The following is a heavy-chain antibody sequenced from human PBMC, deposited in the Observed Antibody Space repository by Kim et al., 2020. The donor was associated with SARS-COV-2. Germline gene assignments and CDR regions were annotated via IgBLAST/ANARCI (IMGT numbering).Heavy chain of an antibody. J-gene: IGHJ4*02. CDR1: GFTFSSYG. CDR2: ISYDGSNK. V-gene: IGHV3-30*18. CDR3: AKFSAEARIWFGEFDFDY. Sequence: GGSLRLSCAASGFTFSSYGMHWVRQAPGKGLEWVAVISYDGSNKYYADSVKGRFTISRDNSKNTLYLQMNSLRAEDTAVYYCAKFSAEARIWFGEFDFDYWGQGTLVTVSS. D-gene: IGHD3-10*01.